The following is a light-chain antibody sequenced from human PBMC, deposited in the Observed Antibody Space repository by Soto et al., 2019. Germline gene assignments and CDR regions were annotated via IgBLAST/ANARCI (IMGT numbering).Light chain of an antibody. CDR2: GAS. J-gene: IGKJ1*01. CDR1: QSFSSNY. Sequence: EIVLTQSLGTLSLSPGERATLSCRASQSFSSNYLAWYQQKPGQAPRLLIYGASTRATGIPDRFSGTESGTDFTLTISRLEPEDSAVYYCQQYSSEWTFGQGTKVDIK. V-gene: IGKV3-20*01. CDR3: QQYSSEWT.